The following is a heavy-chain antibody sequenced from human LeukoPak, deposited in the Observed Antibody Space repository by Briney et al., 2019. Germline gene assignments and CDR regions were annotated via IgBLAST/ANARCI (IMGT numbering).Heavy chain of an antibody. D-gene: IGHD2-2*01. Sequence: SVKVSCKASGGTFSSYAISWVRQAPGQGLEWMGGSIPIFGTANYAQKFQGRVTITADESTSTAYMELSSLRSEDTAVYYCARAGGYCSSTSCPFDYWGQGTLVTVSS. CDR1: GGTFSSYA. CDR2: SIPIFGTA. CDR3: ARAGGYCSSTSCPFDY. J-gene: IGHJ4*02. V-gene: IGHV1-69*13.